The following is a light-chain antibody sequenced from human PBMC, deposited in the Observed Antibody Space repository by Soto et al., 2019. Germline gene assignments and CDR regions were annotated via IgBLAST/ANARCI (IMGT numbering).Light chain of an antibody. V-gene: IGLV2-14*01. CDR1: SSDVGGYNY. CDR3: SSYTTSSTLV. J-gene: IGLJ2*01. CDR2: EVN. Sequence: QSVLTQPASVSGSPGQSITISCTGTSSDVGGYNYVSWYQQHPGKAPKLMIYEVNDRPSGVSNHFSGSKSGNTASLTISGLQAEDEADYYCSSYTTSSTLVFGGGTKLTVL.